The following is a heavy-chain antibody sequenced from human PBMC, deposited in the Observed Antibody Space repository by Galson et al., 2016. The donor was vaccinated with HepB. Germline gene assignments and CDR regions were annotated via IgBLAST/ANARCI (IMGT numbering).Heavy chain of an antibody. Sequence: TLSLTCAVSGGSISSGGYSWSWIRQPPGKGLEWIGCIYHSGRTYYNPSLKSRVTITVDRSKNQFSLKVSSVTAADTAVYYCARHLPHDYGSGSYWGYYYGMDVWGQGTTVTVSS. D-gene: IGHD3-10*01. CDR3: ARHLPHDYGSGSYWGYYYGMDV. V-gene: IGHV4-30-2*01. CDR2: IYHSGRT. J-gene: IGHJ6*02. CDR1: GGSISSGGYS.